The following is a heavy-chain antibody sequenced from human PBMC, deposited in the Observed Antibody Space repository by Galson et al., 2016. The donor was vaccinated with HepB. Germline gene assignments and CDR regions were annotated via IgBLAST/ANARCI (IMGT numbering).Heavy chain of an antibody. J-gene: IGHJ4*02. Sequence: GDTTYYADSVKGRFTISRDNSKNTLFLQMNSLRAEDTAVYHCAKAEKWEHDFWGQGTLVTVSS. CDR2: GDTT. CDR3: AKAEKWEHDF. V-gene: IGHV3-23*01. D-gene: IGHD1/OR15-1a*01.